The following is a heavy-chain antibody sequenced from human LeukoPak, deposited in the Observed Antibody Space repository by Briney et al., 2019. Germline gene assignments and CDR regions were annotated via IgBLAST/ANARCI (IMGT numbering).Heavy chain of an antibody. CDR2: ISWNSGNI. V-gene: IGHV3-9*03. CDR1: GFTFDNYA. CDR3: AKVSWANYFDY. D-gene: IGHD6-13*01. J-gene: IGHJ4*02. Sequence: GGSLRLSCVASGFTFDNYAMNWVRQAPGRGLEWVSGISWNSGNIGYADSVKGRFTISRDNAKNSLYLQMNSLRVEDMALYYCAKVSWANYFDYWGQGTLVTVSS.